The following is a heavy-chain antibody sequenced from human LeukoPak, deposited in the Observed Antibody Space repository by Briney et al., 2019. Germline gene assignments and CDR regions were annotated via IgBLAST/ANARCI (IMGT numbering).Heavy chain of an antibody. CDR3: AKGRGMPAAGLGPESDY. J-gene: IGHJ4*02. CDR2: ISYDGSNK. CDR1: GFTFSGYA. D-gene: IGHD6-13*01. Sequence: GGSLRLSCAASGFTFSGYAMNWVRQAPGKGLEWVAVISYDGSNKYYADSVKGRFTISRDNSKNTLYLQMNSLRAEDTAVYYCAKGRGMPAAGLGPESDYWGQGTLVTVSS. V-gene: IGHV3-30*18.